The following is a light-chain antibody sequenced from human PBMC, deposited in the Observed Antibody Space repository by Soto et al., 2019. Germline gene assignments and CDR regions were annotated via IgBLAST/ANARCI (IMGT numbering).Light chain of an antibody. CDR1: QNIRSS. CDR3: QQYDIWPPYT. J-gene: IGKJ2*01. V-gene: IGKV3-15*01. CDR2: DAS. Sequence: LVMTQSPASLSASPWERVTISCRASQNIRSSLAWYQQRPGQAPRLLIYDASTRATGIPPRFSGGGSGTEFTVTISSLQSEDFAIYYCQQYDIWPPYTFGQGAKVDI.